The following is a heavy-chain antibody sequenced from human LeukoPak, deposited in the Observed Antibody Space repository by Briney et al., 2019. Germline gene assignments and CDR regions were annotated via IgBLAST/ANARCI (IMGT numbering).Heavy chain of an antibody. CDR3: AKVPPPFGVVRYFDY. J-gene: IGHJ4*02. CDR1: GFTFSSYA. Sequence: GGSLRLSCAASGFTFSSYAMSWVRQAPGKGLEWVSAISGSGGSTYYADSVKGRFTISRDSSKNTLYLQMNSLRAEDTAVYYCAKVPPPFGVVRYFDYWGQGTLVTVSS. CDR2: ISGSGGST. D-gene: IGHD3-3*01. V-gene: IGHV3-23*01.